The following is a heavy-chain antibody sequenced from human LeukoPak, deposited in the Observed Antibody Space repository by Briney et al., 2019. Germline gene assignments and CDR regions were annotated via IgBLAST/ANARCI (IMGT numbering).Heavy chain of an antibody. D-gene: IGHD2-21*01. Sequence: GASVKVSCKASGYTFTGYYIHWVRQAPGQGPEWMGWVNPKSGATNYAQNFQGRVTMTRDTSIGTAYMQLTSLRSDDTAVYYCAVPYCGGDCYSPMEWAFDIWGHGTLVTVSS. V-gene: IGHV1-2*02. CDR2: VNPKSGAT. CDR1: GYTFTGYY. CDR3: AVPYCGGDCYSPMEWAFDI. J-gene: IGHJ3*02.